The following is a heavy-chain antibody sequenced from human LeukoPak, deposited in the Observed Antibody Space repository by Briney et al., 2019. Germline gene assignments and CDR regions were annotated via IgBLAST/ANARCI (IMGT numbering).Heavy chain of an antibody. CDR3: ARHYCGGDCYSWAFDI. CDR1: GYTFTGYY. D-gene: IGHD2-21*02. V-gene: IGHV1-2*02. Sequence: GASVKVSCKASGYTFTGYYMHWVRQAPGQGLEWMGWINPNSGGTNYAQKFQGRVTMTRDTSISTAYMELSRLRSDDTAAYYCARHYCGGDCYSWAFDIWGQGTMVTVSS. J-gene: IGHJ3*02. CDR2: INPNSGGT.